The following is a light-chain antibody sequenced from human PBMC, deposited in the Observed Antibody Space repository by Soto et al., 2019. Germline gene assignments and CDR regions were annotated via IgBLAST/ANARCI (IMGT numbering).Light chain of an antibody. V-gene: IGKV1-5*01. CDR1: QSISSW. J-gene: IGKJ2*01. CDR3: QQYNSYPST. Sequence: DIQMTQSPSTLSASVGDRVTITCRASQSISSWLAWYQQKPGKAPKLLIYDATSLESGAPSRFSGSGSGTEFTLTISSLQPDDFATYYCQQYNSYPSTFGQGTKLEIK. CDR2: DAT.